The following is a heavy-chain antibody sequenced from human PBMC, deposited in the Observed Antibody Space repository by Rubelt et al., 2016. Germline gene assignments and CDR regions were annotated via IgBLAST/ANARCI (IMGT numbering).Heavy chain of an antibody. CDR3: ARDWDYKIDY. CDR2: IKQDGSED. D-gene: IGHD4-11*01. CDR1: GFTFSSSW. J-gene: IGHJ4*02. Sequence: GSGGGLVQPGGSLRLSCAASGFTFSSSWMSWVRQAPGKSLEWVANIKQDGSEDYYADSVKGRFTISRDNAKNTVYLQMTSLRVEDTAVYYCARDWDYKIDYWGQGTLVTVSS. V-gene: IGHV3-7*01.